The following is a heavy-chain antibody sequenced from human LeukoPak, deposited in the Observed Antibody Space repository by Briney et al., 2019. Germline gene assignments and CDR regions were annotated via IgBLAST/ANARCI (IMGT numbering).Heavy chain of an antibody. Sequence: GGSLRLSCAASGFTFSDHYMDWVRQAPGKGLEWVGRITNKANSYTTEYAASGKGRFIISRDDSKNSLYLEMNSLKTEDTAVYYCARVRGDYYFDYWGQGTLATVSA. V-gene: IGHV3-72*01. CDR3: ARVRGDYYFDY. J-gene: IGHJ4*02. D-gene: IGHD6-25*01. CDR2: ITNKANSYTT. CDR1: GFTFSDHY.